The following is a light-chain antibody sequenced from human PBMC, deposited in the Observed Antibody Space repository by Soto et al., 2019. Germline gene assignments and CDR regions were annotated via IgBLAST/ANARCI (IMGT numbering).Light chain of an antibody. CDR2: AVS. CDR3: QQYGGSPAYT. V-gene: IGKV3-20*01. CDR1: QSVDNSF. Sequence: EIVLTQSPGTLSLSPGERATFSCRASQSVDNSFLAWYQQKPGQAPRLLIYAVSRRATGIPDRFSGSGSGTDFTLTISRLEPDDFAVYYCQQYGGSPAYTFGQGTKLELK. J-gene: IGKJ2*01.